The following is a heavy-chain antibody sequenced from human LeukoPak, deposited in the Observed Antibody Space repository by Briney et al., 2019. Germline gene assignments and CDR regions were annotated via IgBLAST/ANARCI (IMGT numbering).Heavy chain of an antibody. J-gene: IGHJ6*02. Sequence: RTSETLSLTCTVSGGSISSYYWSWIRQPAGKGLEWIGRIYTSGSTNYNPSLKSRVTMSVDTSKNQFSLKLSSVTAADTAVYYCARGGKYYDILTGYYRDAYGMDVWGQGTTVTVSS. CDR3: ARGGKYYDILTGYYRDAYGMDV. V-gene: IGHV4-4*07. CDR2: IYTSGST. D-gene: IGHD3-9*01. CDR1: GGSISSYY.